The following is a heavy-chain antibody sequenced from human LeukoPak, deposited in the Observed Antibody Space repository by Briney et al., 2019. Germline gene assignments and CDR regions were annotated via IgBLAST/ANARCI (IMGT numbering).Heavy chain of an antibody. D-gene: IGHD3-22*01. V-gene: IGHV3-7*01. Sequence: PGGSLRLSCAASGFSFSTSWMAWVRQAPGKGLEWVAHIKKDGSEKIYGDSVKGRLTISRDNAKSSLFLQMNSLRPEDTAVYYCASQDSNNAFEIWGQGTKVTVSS. CDR1: GFSFSTSW. CDR2: IKKDGSEK. J-gene: IGHJ3*02. CDR3: ASQDSNNAFEI.